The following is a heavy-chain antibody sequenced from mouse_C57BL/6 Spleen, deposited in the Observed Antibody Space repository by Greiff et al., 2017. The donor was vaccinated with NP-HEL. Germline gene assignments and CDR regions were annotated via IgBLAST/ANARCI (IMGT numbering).Heavy chain of an antibody. CDR3: AREVVALYYYAMDY. CDR1: GFTFSDYG. D-gene: IGHD1-1*01. Sequence: DVKLVESGGGLVKPGGSLKLSCAASGFTFSDYGMHWVRQAPEKGLEWVAYISSGSSTIYYADTVKGRFTISRDNAKNTLFLQMTSLRSEDTAMYYCAREVVALYYYAMDYWGQGTSVTVSS. V-gene: IGHV5-17*01. CDR2: ISSGSSTI. J-gene: IGHJ4*01.